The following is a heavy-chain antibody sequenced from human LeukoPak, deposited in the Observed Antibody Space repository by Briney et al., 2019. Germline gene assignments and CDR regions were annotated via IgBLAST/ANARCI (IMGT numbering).Heavy chain of an antibody. J-gene: IGHJ4*02. V-gene: IGHV3-66*01. CDR3: ARDSGYSSDDAY. CDR1: GFTVSSNY. CDR2: IYSGGFT. D-gene: IGHD5-12*01. Sequence: GGSLRLSCAASGFTVSSNYMSWVRQAPGKGLEWVSVIYSGGFTHYADSVKDRFTISRDNYKNTLYLQMNSLRVEDTAVYYWARDSGYSSDDAYWGQGTLVTVSS.